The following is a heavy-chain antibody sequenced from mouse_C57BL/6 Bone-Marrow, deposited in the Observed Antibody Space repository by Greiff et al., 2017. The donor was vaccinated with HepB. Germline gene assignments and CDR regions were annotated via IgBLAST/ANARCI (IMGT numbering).Heavy chain of an antibody. Sequence: QVQLQHPGAELVKPGASVKLSCKASGYTFTSYWMHWVKQRPGRGLEWIGRIDPNSGGTKYNEKFKSKATLTVDKPSSTAYMQLSSLTSEDSAVYYCARDHYGNYGGYWYFDVWGTGTTVTVSS. CDR1: GYTFTSYW. J-gene: IGHJ1*03. CDR2: IDPNSGGT. CDR3: ARDHYGNYGGYWYFDV. V-gene: IGHV1-72*01. D-gene: IGHD2-1*01.